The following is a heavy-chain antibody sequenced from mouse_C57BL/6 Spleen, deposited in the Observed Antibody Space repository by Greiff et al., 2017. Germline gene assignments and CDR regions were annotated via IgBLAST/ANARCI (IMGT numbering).Heavy chain of an antibody. J-gene: IGHJ3*01. V-gene: IGHV5-4*01. Sequence: EVKLEESGGGLVKPGGSLKLSCAASGFTFSSYAMSWVRQTPEKRLEWVATISDGGSCTYYPDNVKGRFTISRDNAKNNLYLQMSHLKPEDPAMYYCARDTYGDDPAWFAYWGQGTLVTVST. CDR1: GFTFSSYA. CDR2: ISDGGSCT. D-gene: IGHD2-2*01. CDR3: ARDTYGDDPAWFAY.